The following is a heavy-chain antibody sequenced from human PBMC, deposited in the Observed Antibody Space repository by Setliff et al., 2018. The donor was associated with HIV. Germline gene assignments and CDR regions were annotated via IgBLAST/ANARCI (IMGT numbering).Heavy chain of an antibody. J-gene: IGHJ6*02. V-gene: IGHV3-53*01. D-gene: IGHD6-13*01. Sequence: LRISCAASGFTVSSNFMTWVRQAPGKGLEWVSVINNSGTTKYADSVKGRFTISRDNSKNTVFLQMNSLRADDTAVYYCARDRQIAAAGRSNYYYGMDVWGQGTTVTVS. CDR3: ARDRQIAAAGRSNYYYGMDV. CDR1: GFTVSSNF. CDR2: INNSGTT.